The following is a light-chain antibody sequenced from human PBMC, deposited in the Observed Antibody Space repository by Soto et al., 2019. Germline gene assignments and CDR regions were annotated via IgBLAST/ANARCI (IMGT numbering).Light chain of an antibody. V-gene: IGLV1-47*01. CDR3: AAWDDSLSGVV. CDR2: RNN. CDR1: SSNIGSNF. J-gene: IGLJ2*01. Sequence: LTQPPSASGTPGQRVTISCSGSSSNIGSNFIYWYQQLPGTAPKLLIYRNNERPSGVPDRFSGSKSGTSASLAISGLRSEDEADYHCAAWDDSLSGVVFGGGTKVTVL.